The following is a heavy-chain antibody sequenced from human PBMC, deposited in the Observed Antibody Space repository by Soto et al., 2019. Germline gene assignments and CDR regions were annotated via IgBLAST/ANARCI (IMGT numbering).Heavy chain of an antibody. CDR2: IYSGGST. D-gene: IGHD3-3*01. J-gene: IGHJ6*02. CDR3: ASFGVVLPPYYYYGMDV. V-gene: IGHV3-53*01. CDR1: GFTVSSNY. Sequence: TGGSLRLSCAASGFTVSSNYMSWVRQAPGKGLEWVSVIYSGGSTYYADSVKGRFTISRDNSKNTLYLQMNSLRAEDTAVYYCASFGVVLPPYYYYGMDVWGQGTTVTVSS.